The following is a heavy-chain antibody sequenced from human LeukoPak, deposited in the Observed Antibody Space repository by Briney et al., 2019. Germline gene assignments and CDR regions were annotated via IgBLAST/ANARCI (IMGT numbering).Heavy chain of an antibody. CDR2: IYYSGGP. J-gene: IGHJ6*04. Sequence: SETLSLPCTVSGGSISSYYWSWIRQPTGRGLEWIGYIYYSGGPNYNPSLKSRVTISVDTSKNQFSLKLSTVTAADTAVYYCARGTTAMLDVWGKGTTVTISS. CDR1: GGSISSYY. CDR3: ARGTTAMLDV. D-gene: IGHD5-18*01. V-gene: IGHV4-59*01.